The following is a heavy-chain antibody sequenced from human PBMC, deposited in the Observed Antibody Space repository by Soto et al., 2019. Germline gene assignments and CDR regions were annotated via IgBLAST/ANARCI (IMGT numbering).Heavy chain of an antibody. V-gene: IGHV4-31*03. CDR3: AREHQFSGLFDY. D-gene: IGHD3-3*02. Sequence: SETLSLTCTVSGGSISSGGYYWSWIRQHPGKGLEWIGYIYYSGSTYYNPSLKSRVTISVDTSKNQFSLKLSSVTAADTAVYYCAREHQFSGLFDYWGQGTLVTVSS. CDR2: IYYSGST. J-gene: IGHJ4*02. CDR1: GGSISSGGYY.